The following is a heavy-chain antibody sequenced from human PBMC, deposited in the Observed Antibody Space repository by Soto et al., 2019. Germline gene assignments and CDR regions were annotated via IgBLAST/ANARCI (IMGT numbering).Heavy chain of an antibody. Sequence: VQLLESGGTLVQPGGSLRLSCVASGFSFSTHTMNWVRQAPGKGLEWVSRLTSGGDDESYADSIRGRFTISRDNSKSTLYLQMNSLRAEDTAIYYCAKGLDRASLDYWGQGAQVNVSS. D-gene: IGHD1-1*01. V-gene: IGHV3-23*01. CDR2: LTSGGDDE. CDR1: GFSFSTHT. CDR3: AKGLDRASLDY. J-gene: IGHJ4*02.